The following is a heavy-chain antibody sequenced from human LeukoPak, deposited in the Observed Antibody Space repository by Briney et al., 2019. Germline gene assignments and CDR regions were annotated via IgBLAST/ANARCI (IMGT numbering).Heavy chain of an antibody. D-gene: IGHD1-26*01. CDR2: INHSGST. CDR3: ARGGRIVGATPVLDY. Sequence: SETLSLTCAVYVGSFSGYYWSWIRQPPGKGLEWIGEINHSGSTNYNPSLKSRVTISVGTSKNQFSLKLSSVTAADTAVYYCARGGRIVGATPVLDYWGQGTLVTVSS. CDR1: VGSFSGYY. V-gene: IGHV4-34*01. J-gene: IGHJ4*02.